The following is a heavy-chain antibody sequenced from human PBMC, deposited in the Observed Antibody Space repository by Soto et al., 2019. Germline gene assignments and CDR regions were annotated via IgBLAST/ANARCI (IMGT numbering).Heavy chain of an antibody. Sequence: EVQLLEPGGGLVQPGGSLRLSCAASGFTFSSYAMSWVRQAPGKGLEWVSAISGSGGSTYNADSVKGRFTISRDNSKNTLYLQMNSLRAEDTAVYYCAKGRAKTTVVADYWVQGALVTVSS. J-gene: IGHJ4*02. CDR3: AKGRAKTTVVADY. CDR1: GFTFSSYA. CDR2: ISGSGGST. V-gene: IGHV3-23*01. D-gene: IGHD4-17*01.